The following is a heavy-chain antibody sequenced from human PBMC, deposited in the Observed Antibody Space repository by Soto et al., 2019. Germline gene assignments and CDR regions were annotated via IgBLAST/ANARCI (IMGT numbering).Heavy chain of an antibody. CDR1: GFTFDDYA. CDR3: VKDESINWYSGHFRH. Sequence: GGSLRLSCAASGFTFDDYAMHWVRQVPGKGPEWVSGINWNSGSIGYGDSVKGRFAISRDNAKNSLHLQMNSLSAEDTAFYYCVKDESINWYSGHFRHWGQGTLVTVS. V-gene: IGHV3-9*01. J-gene: IGHJ1*01. D-gene: IGHD6-13*01. CDR2: INWNSGSI.